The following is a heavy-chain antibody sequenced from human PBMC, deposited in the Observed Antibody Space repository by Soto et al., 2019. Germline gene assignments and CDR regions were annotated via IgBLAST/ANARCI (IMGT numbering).Heavy chain of an antibody. V-gene: IGHV6-1*01. CDR3: ARAGRYSGYASSFDY. J-gene: IGHJ4*02. CDR1: GDGVSSISAA. CDR2: TYYRSKCYN. Sequence: SQTLSLTRAISGDGVSSISAAWNWIRHSPSRGLELLGRTYYRSKCYNDHAVSVKSRITINPDTSKNQFSLQLNSVTPEDTAVYYCARAGRYSGYASSFDYWRQGTLVTVSS. D-gene: IGHD5-12*01.